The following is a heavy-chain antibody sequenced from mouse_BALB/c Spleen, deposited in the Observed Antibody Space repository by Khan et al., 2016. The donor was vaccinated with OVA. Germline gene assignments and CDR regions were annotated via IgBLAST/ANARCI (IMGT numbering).Heavy chain of an antibody. J-gene: IGHJ3*01. CDR1: GFNIKDTY. CDR3: ARDYWDVFAY. CDR2: IDPANGNT. D-gene: IGHD4-1*01. V-gene: IGHV14-3*02. Sequence: VQLKQSGAELVKPGASVTLSCTASGFNIKDTYMHWVKQRPEQGLEWIGRIDPANGNTKYDPKFHGKATITSDSSSNTAYLHLSSLTSDDTAVYYCARDYWDVFAYWGQGTLVTVSA.